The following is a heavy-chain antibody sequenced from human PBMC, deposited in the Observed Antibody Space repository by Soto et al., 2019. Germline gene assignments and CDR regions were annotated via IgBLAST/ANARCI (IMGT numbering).Heavy chain of an antibody. CDR3: ARGPVVGATSRFDY. CDR1: GGTFSSYA. D-gene: IGHD1-26*01. Sequence: SVKVSCKASGGTFSSYAISWVRQAPGQGLEWMGGIIPIFGTANYAQKFQGRVTITADESTSTAYMELSSLRSEDTAVYYCARGPVVGATSRFDYWGQGTLVTVPS. J-gene: IGHJ4*02. CDR2: IIPIFGTA. V-gene: IGHV1-69*13.